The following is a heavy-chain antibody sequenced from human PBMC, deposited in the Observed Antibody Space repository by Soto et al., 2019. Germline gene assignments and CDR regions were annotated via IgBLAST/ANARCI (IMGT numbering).Heavy chain of an antibody. CDR2: IYTSGST. J-gene: IGHJ4*02. V-gene: IGHV4-4*07. D-gene: IGHD6-13*01. CDR3: ARGQSSSWYSTFDS. CDR1: GVSISNYY. Sequence: SETLSLTCTVSGVSISNYYWTWIRQPAGKGLEWIGHIYTSGSTNYNPSLKSRITMSVDTSKNQFSLKLISVTAADTAIYYCARGQSSSWYSTFDSWGQGALVTVSS.